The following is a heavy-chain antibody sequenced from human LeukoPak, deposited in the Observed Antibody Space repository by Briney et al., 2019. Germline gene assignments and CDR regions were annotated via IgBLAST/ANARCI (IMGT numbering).Heavy chain of an antibody. Sequence: PGGSLRLSCAASGFTFSTYWMYWVRQAPGKGLLWVSRINTEGKTTHYADSVKGRFVISRDNAKNTLYLQMNSLRTEDTAVYYCARAPGSNSHDWYFDLWGRGTLVTVSS. V-gene: IGHV3-74*01. D-gene: IGHD1-26*01. CDR1: GFTFSTYW. CDR3: ARAPGSNSHDWYFDL. J-gene: IGHJ2*01. CDR2: INTEGKTT.